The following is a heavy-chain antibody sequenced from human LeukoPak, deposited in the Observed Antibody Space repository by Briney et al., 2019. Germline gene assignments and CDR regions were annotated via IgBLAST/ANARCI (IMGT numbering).Heavy chain of an antibody. CDR1: GGTFSSYA. CDR3: ASGPRGTVTSHFDY. J-gene: IGHJ4*02. CDR2: IIPIFGTA. V-gene: IGHV1-69*05. Sequence: SVKVSCKASGGTFSSYAISWVRQAPGQGLEWMGGIIPIFGTANYAQKFQGRVTITTDESTSTAYMELSSLRSEDTAVYYCASGPRGTVTSHFDYWGQGTLVTVSS. D-gene: IGHD4-11*01.